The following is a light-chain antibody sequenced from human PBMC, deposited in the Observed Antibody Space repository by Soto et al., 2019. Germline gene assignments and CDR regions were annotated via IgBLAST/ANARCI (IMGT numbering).Light chain of an antibody. CDR2: GAS. J-gene: IGKJ1*01. V-gene: IGKV3-20*01. CDR1: QSVTRSF. CDR3: QRYGSSPRT. Sequence: EIVLTQSPGTLSLSLGERATLSCRASQSVTRSFLAWYQQKPGQAPRHLIYGASSRATGIPDRFSGRGSGTDFTLTISRLEPEDFAVYYCQRYGSSPRTFGEGTKVEIK.